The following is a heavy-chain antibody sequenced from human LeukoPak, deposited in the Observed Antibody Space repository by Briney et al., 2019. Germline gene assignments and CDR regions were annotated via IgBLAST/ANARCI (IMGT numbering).Heavy chain of an antibody. J-gene: IGHJ4*01. CDR3: ARVQDFETRGYYLGY. D-gene: IGHD3-22*01. Sequence: SSETLSLTCAVYGVSFSDYYWNWIRQPPGKGLEWIGEINHSGSTNYNPSLKSRVTMSVDTFKHQFSLTLSSVTAADMCVYYCARVQDFETRGYYLGYWGHGTLVTVSS. CDR1: GVSFSDYY. CDR2: INHSGST. V-gene: IGHV4-34*01.